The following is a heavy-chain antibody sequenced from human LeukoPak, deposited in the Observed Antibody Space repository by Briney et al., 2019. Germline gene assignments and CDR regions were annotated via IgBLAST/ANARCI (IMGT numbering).Heavy chain of an antibody. CDR1: SDSISRGGYY. J-gene: IGHJ5*02. CDR2: IYHSGST. Sequence: SETLSLTCTVSSDSISRGGYYWSWIRQPPGKGLEWIGYIYHSGSTYYNPSLKSRVTISIDRSKNQFSLKLRSVTAADTAVYFCARAYFDFWSGYRTGNWFDPWGQGTLVTVSS. D-gene: IGHD3-3*01. V-gene: IGHV4-30-2*01. CDR3: ARAYFDFWSGYRTGNWFDP.